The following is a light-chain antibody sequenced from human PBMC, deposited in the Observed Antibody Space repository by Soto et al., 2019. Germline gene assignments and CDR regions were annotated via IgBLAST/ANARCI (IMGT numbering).Light chain of an antibody. V-gene: IGKV3-20*01. J-gene: IGKJ4*01. CDR3: QHYGSSPPLT. CDR2: GAS. CDR1: QSVSSTF. Sequence: EFVLTQSPGTLSLSPGERATLSCRASQSVSSTFLAWYQQKPGQPPRLLIYGASTRGTGIPDRFSGRGSGTDFTLTISRLEPEDFAVYYCQHYGSSPPLTFGGGTKVEIK.